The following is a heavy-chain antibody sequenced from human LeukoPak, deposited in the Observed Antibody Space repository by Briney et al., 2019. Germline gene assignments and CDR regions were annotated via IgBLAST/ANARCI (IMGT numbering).Heavy chain of an antibody. Sequence: PSQTLSLTCTVSGGSISSGGYYWSWIRQPPGKGQEWIGYIYHSGSTYYNPSLKSRVTISVDRSKNQFSLKLSSVTAADTAVYYCARAAAALDYWGQGTLVTVSS. CDR3: ARAAAALDY. D-gene: IGHD6-13*01. CDR2: IYHSGST. J-gene: IGHJ4*02. V-gene: IGHV4-30-2*01. CDR1: GGSISSGGYY.